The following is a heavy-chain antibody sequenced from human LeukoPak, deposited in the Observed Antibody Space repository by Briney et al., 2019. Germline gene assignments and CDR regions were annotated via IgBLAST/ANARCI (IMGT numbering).Heavy chain of an antibody. V-gene: IGHV1-8*01. J-gene: IGHJ6*03. CDR3: TRNHQFYFFHYMDV. Sequence: ASVKVSCKASGYAFSSYGIHWVRQATGQGLEWMGWMNPYIGNAGYAPKFQGRVTMTRNTSISAAYMELSSLRSEDTGVYFCTRNHQFYFFHYMDVWGKGTTVTVSS. CDR1: GYAFSSYG. D-gene: IGHD5-24*01. CDR2: MNPYIGNA.